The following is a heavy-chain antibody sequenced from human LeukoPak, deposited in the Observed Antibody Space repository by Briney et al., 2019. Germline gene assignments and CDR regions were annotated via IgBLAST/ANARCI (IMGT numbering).Heavy chain of an antibody. D-gene: IGHD6-13*01. CDR1: GGSFSGYY. Sequence: KSSETLSLTCAVYGGSFSGYYWSWIRQPPGKGLEWIGEINHSGSTHYNPSLKSRVTISVDTSKIQFSLKLSSVTAADTAVYYCARGSGSWWANWFDPWGQGTLVTVSS. CDR2: INHSGST. CDR3: ARGSGSWWANWFDP. V-gene: IGHV4-34*01. J-gene: IGHJ5*02.